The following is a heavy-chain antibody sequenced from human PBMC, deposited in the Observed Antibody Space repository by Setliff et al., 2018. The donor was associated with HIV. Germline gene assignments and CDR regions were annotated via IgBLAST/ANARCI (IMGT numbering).Heavy chain of an antibody. V-gene: IGHV4-4*02. CDR1: RGSISSDNW. CDR3: ARGQHSSTWGALFDY. Sequence: PSETLSLTCAMSRGSISSDNWWTWLRQPPGKGLEWIGEIYHSGSTNYNASLKSRVTISIDKSKSQFSLKLSSVTAADTALYYCARGQHSSTWGALFDYWGQGTLVTVSS. CDR2: IYHSGST. D-gene: IGHD6-13*01. J-gene: IGHJ4*02.